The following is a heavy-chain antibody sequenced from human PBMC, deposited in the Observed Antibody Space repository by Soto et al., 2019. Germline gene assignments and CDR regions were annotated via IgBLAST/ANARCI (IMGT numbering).Heavy chain of an antibody. D-gene: IGHD1-1*01. CDR3: ARLATCYWYFDL. CDR1: GGSVSSGTYY. CDR2: IYYSGNT. J-gene: IGHJ2*01. Sequence: QVQLQESGPGLVKPSETLSVTCTVSGGSVSSGTYYWSWIRQPPGKGLEWIGYIYYSGNTNYNPSLKSRVTIAVDMSKNQFSLNLRSVTAADTAVYYCARLATCYWYFDLWGRGTLVTVSS. V-gene: IGHV4-61*01.